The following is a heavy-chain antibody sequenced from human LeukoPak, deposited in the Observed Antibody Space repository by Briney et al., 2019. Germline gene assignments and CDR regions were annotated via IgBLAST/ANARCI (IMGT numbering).Heavy chain of an antibody. Sequence: GSLRLSCAASGFTVSSNYMSWVRQAPGKGLEWVSVIYSGGSTYYADSVKGRFTISRDNSKNTLYLQMDSLRAEDTAVYYCARVLVPPYYYYYYGMDVWGQGTTVTVSS. CDR1: GFTVSSNY. CDR2: IYSGGST. V-gene: IGHV3-66*02. J-gene: IGHJ6*02. CDR3: ARVLVPPYYYYYYGMDV. D-gene: IGHD2-2*01.